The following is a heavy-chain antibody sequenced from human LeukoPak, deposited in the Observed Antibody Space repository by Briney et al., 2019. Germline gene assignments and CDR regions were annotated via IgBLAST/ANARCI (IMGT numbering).Heavy chain of an antibody. D-gene: IGHD6-13*01. CDR1: QYTFTDYY. Sequence: ASVKVSCKASQYTFTDYYMHWVRQAPGQGLEWMGFINPNSGGTNYAQKFQGRVTMTRNTSISTAYMELSSLRSEDTAVYYCARGLFRSWKWFDSWGQGTLVTVSS. CDR2: INPNSGGT. CDR3: ARGLFRSWKWFDS. J-gene: IGHJ5*01. V-gene: IGHV1-2*02.